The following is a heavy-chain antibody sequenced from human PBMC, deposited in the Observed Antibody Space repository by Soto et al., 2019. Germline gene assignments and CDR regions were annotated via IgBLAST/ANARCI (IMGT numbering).Heavy chain of an antibody. CDR2: ISGSGGST. Sequence: GGSLRLSCAASGFTFSSYAMSWVRQAPGKGLEWVSAISGSGGSTYYADSVKGRFTISRDNSKNTLYLQMNSLRAEDTAVYYCAKDGNPIPYLTGYYRLGWFDPWGQGTLVTVS. CDR3: AKDGNPIPYLTGYYRLGWFDP. CDR1: GFTFSSYA. J-gene: IGHJ5*02. V-gene: IGHV3-23*01. D-gene: IGHD3-9*01.